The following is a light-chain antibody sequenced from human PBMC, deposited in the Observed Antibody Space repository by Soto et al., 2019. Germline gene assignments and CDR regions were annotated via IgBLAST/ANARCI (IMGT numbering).Light chain of an antibody. Sequence: EIVMTQSPATLSVSPGESATLTCRASQSINSKVGWYQQKPGQPPRLVIYDVSNRATGISARFSGRGSGTEFTLTISSLQSEDFAVYYCQQHNNWPRTFGQGTRL. CDR3: QQHNNWPRT. CDR2: DVS. J-gene: IGKJ1*01. V-gene: IGKV3-15*01. CDR1: QSINSK.